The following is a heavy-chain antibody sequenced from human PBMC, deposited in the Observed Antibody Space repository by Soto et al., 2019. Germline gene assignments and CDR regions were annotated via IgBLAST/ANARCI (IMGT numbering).Heavy chain of an antibody. CDR3: ARGSGWYPPFDY. Sequence: QVQLVQSGAEEKKPGASVKVSCKASGYTFTSYAMHWVRQAPGQRLEWMGWINAGNGNTKYSQKFQGRVTITRDTAASTASMELSSLRSEDTAVYYCARGSGWYPPFDYWGQGTLVTVSS. CDR1: GYTFTSYA. J-gene: IGHJ4*02. CDR2: INAGNGNT. D-gene: IGHD6-19*01. V-gene: IGHV1-3*05.